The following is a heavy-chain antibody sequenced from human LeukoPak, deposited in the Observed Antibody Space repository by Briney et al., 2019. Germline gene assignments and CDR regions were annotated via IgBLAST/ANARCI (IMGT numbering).Heavy chain of an antibody. V-gene: IGHV3-23*01. CDR1: GFIFSNYA. D-gene: IGHD3-10*01. Sequence: PGGSLRLSCAASGFIFSNYAMSWVRQAPGKGLEWVSAIDSTGAYTWYADSVKGRFTISKDSSKTILYLQMNSLRDEDTAVYYCARAPMVRGVITSFDYWGQGTLVTVPS. CDR2: IDSTGAYT. CDR3: ARAPMVRGVITSFDY. J-gene: IGHJ4*02.